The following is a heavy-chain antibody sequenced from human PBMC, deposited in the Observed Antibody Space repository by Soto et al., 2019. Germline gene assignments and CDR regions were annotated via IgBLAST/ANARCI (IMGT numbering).Heavy chain of an antibody. CDR2: IIPIFGTA. CDR3: ARDQGGVVVVPAAIPGDYYYYGMDV. Sequence: SVKVSCKASGGTFSSYAISWVRQAPGQGLEWMGGIIPIFGTANYPQKFQGRVTITADESTSTAYMELSSLRSEDTAVYYCARDQGGVVVVPAAIPGDYYYYGMDVWGQGTTVTVSS. J-gene: IGHJ6*02. CDR1: GGTFSSYA. D-gene: IGHD2-2*02. V-gene: IGHV1-69*13.